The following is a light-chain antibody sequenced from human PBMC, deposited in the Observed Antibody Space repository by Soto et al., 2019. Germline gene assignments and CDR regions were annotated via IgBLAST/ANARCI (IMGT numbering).Light chain of an antibody. V-gene: IGLV2-14*01. CDR3: SSFTSRNTGV. CDR1: STDVGGYNY. J-gene: IGLJ3*02. CDR2: EVS. Sequence: QSALTQPASVSGSPGQSITISCSRSSTDVGGYNYVSWDQQHPGKAPKLMIYEVSNRPSGVSDRFSGSKDGNTAYLTISGLQADDESDYYCSSFTSRNTGVFGGGTTLTVL.